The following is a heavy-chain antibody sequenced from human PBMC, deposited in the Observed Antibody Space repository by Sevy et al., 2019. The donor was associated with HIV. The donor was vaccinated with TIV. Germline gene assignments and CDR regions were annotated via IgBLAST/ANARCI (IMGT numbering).Heavy chain of an antibody. CDR2: IKTKGDGGTT. CDR1: GFTFSNAW. J-gene: IGHJ4*02. Sequence: GGSLRLSCAASGFTFSNAWMSWVRQAPGKGLEWVGRIKTKGDGGTTDYGVPVKGRFTISREESKNTLYLQMNSLKTEDTGVYFCTTARDEQAYWGQGTLVTVSS. CDR3: TTARDEQAY. V-gene: IGHV3-15*01.